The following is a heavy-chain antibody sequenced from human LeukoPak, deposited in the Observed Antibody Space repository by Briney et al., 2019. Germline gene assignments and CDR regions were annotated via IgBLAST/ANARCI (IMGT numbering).Heavy chain of an antibody. CDR1: GGSISTYY. CDR3: ASEWFGGFNYFDY. Sequence: PSETLSLTCTLSGGSISTYYWSWIRQPPGKGLEWIGYIYHSGSTNYNPSLKSRVTISVDTSKNQFSLKLSSVTAADTAVYYYASEWFGGFNYFDYWGQGTLVTVSS. J-gene: IGHJ4*02. CDR2: IYHSGST. D-gene: IGHD3-10*01. V-gene: IGHV4-59*12.